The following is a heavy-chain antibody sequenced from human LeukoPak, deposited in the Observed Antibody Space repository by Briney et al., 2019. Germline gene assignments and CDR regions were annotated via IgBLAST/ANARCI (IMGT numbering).Heavy chain of an antibody. CDR1: GGSVTIYY. J-gene: IGHJ4*02. D-gene: IGHD3-22*01. CDR3: ARDLYDSSGFHLH. Sequence: SETLSLTCTVSGGSVTIYYWSWIRQPPGKGLEWLGHIYYSGSTNYNPSLKSRVTISADRSKNQFSLKLTSVTAADTAVYYRARDLYDSSGFHLHWGQGTLVTVSS. CDR2: IYYSGST. V-gene: IGHV4-59*02.